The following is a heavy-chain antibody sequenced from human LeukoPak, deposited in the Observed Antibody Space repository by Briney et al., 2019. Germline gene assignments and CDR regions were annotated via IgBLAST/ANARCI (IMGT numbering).Heavy chain of an antibody. Sequence: SETLSLTCTVSGGSISSYYWSWIRQPPGKGLEWIGYIYYSGSTNYNPSLKSRVTISVDTSKNQFPLKLSSVTAADTAVYYCASYDFWSGWFDYWGQGTLATVSS. J-gene: IGHJ4*02. V-gene: IGHV4-59*01. CDR2: IYYSGST. CDR3: ASYDFWSGWFDY. D-gene: IGHD3-3*01. CDR1: GGSISSYY.